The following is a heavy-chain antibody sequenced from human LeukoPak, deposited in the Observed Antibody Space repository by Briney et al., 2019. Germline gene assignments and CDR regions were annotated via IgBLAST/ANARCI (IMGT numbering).Heavy chain of an antibody. CDR3: ARGTNGYYYVLDS. CDR2: IWNDGNNK. V-gene: IGHV3-33*01. CDR1: GLTFTAYA. D-gene: IGHD3-3*01. Sequence: GGSLRLSCAASGLTFTAYAMHWVRQAPGKGLEWVAVIWNDGNNKYYVDSVKGRFTISRDNSMNTLYLQMNSLRAEDTAVYYCARGTNGYYYVLDSWGPGTRVTVSS. J-gene: IGHJ4*02.